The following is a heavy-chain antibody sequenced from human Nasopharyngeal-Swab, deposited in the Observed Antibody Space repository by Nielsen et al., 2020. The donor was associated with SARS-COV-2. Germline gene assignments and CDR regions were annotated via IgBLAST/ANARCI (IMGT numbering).Heavy chain of an antibody. J-gene: IGHJ3*02. CDR2: LSSRSGSK. D-gene: IGHD4/OR15-4a*01. Sequence: VRQAPGKGLEWVSYLSSRSGSKYYADSVKGRSTISRDNTKNSLYLQMNSLRVEDTAVYYCASEGADFDIWGQGTMVTVSS. CDR3: ASEGADFDI. V-gene: IGHV3-48*01.